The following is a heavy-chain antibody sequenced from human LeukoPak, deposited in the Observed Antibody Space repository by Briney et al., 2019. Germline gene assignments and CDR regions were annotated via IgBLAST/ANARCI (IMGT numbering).Heavy chain of an antibody. J-gene: IGHJ4*02. CDR1: GFTFSSYD. V-gene: IGHV3-23*01. CDR2: ISGSGGST. Sequence: GGSLRLSCAASGFTFSSYDMSWVRQAPGKGLEWVSSISGSGGSTYYAGSVKGRFTISRDNSKNTLYLQMNSLRAEDTAVYYCAKDLYCSSTSCYEAVYWGQGTLVTVSS. CDR3: AKDLYCSSTSCYEAVY. D-gene: IGHD2-2*01.